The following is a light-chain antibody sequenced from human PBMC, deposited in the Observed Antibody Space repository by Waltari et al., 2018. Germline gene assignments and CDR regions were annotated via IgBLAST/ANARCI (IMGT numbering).Light chain of an antibody. CDR3: QLRSNWRIT. J-gene: IGKJ5*01. Sequence: DIVLTQSPATLSLSPGERVPLSCRASQSVNRALAWYQQKPGQAPRLLIYDASNWATGIPARFSGSGSGTDFTLTISSLEAEDFGVYYCQLRSNWRITFGQGTRLEIK. CDR2: DAS. CDR1: QSVNRA. V-gene: IGKV3-11*01.